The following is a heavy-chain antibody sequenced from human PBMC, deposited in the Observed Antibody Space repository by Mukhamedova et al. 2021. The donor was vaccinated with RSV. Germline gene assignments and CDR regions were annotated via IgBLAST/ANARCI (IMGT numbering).Heavy chain of an antibody. Sequence: ADSVKGRFTISRDSSKNTVYLQMNSLRAEDTAVYYCAKDRRASGGTSFDYWGQGTLVTVSS. J-gene: IGHJ4*02. CDR3: AKDRRASGGTSFDY. V-gene: IGHV3-23*01. D-gene: IGHD1-1*01.